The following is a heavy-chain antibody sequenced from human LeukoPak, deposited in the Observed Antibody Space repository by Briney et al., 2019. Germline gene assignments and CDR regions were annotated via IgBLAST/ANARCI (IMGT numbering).Heavy chain of an antibody. CDR3: AKDAQRGFDFSNSLES. Sequence: PGGSLRLSCATSGFTFSHYGMHWIRQAPGKGLEWVAVIWSDGTDKYYGASVKGRFTISRDNSKNTVYLQMNSLRVEDTAVYYCAKDAQRGFDFSNSLESWGQGTLVTVSS. D-gene: IGHD4-11*01. J-gene: IGHJ4*02. CDR1: GFTFSHYG. V-gene: IGHV3-33*06. CDR2: IWSDGTDK.